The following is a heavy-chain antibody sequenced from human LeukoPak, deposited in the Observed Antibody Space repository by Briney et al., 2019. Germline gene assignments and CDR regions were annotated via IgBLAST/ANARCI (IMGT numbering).Heavy chain of an antibody. J-gene: IGHJ4*02. CDR3: ARDTLEGRRAGLGD. CDR2: ISSSSSYI. D-gene: IGHD3-16*01. CDR1: GFTFSSYS. V-gene: IGHV3-21*01. Sequence: GGSLRLSCAASGFTFSSYSMNWVRQAPGKGLEWVSSISSSSSYIYYADSVKGRFTISRDNAKNSLYLQMNSLRAEDTAVYYCARDTLEGRRAGLGDWGQGTLVTVSS.